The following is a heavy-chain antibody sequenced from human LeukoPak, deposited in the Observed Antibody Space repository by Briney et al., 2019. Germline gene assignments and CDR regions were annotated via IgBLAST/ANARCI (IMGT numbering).Heavy chain of an antibody. V-gene: IGHV3-48*01. D-gene: IGHD3-3*01. Sequence: GGSLRLSCAASGFTFSSYSMNWVRQAPGKGLEWVSYISSSSSTIYYADSVKGRFTISRDNAKNSLYLQMNSLRAEDTAVYYCAREGINDSWSGYFSHAFDIWGQGTMDTVSS. J-gene: IGHJ3*02. CDR2: ISSSSSTI. CDR1: GFTFSSYS. CDR3: AREGINDSWSGYFSHAFDI.